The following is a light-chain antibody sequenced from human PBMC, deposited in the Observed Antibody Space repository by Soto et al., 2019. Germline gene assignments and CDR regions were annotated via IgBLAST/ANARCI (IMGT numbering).Light chain of an antibody. CDR1: QTVTSSY. V-gene: IGKV3-20*01. CDR3: QQYGTSPYT. Sequence: EIVLTQSPGILSLSPGERATLSCRASQTVTSSYLAWYQQKPGQPPRLLIYGASSRATGIPDNFRGSGSGTDFTLTISRLEPEDFVVYYCQQYGTSPYTFGQGTKLEIK. J-gene: IGKJ2*01. CDR2: GAS.